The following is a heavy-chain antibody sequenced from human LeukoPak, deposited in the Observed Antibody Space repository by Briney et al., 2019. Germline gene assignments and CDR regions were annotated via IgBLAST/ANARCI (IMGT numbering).Heavy chain of an antibody. V-gene: IGHV3-30*03. CDR3: ASCRGSCYSGQYYFHY. D-gene: IGHD2-15*01. CDR1: GFIFSSYW. J-gene: IGHJ4*02. CDR2: ISYDVNNK. Sequence: GGSLRLSCAASGFIFSSYWMSWVRQAPGKGLEWVADISYDVNNKYYADSVKGRFTISRDNSKNTLYLQMNSLRPEDTAVYYCASCRGSCYSGQYYFHYWGQGTLVTVSS.